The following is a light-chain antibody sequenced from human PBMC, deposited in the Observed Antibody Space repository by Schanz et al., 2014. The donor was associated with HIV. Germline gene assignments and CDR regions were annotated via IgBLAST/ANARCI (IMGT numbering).Light chain of an antibody. V-gene: IGKV3D-20*02. CDR3: QQRSNWPPFT. Sequence: EIVLTQSPGSLSLSPGGRATLSCAASQRLSSSYLAWYQQKRDQPPRLVIYATSSRAAGIPDRFSGTGSGTDFTLTISSLEPEDFAVYYCQQRSNWPPFTFGPGTKVDIK. CDR2: ATS. CDR1: QRLSSSY. J-gene: IGKJ3*01.